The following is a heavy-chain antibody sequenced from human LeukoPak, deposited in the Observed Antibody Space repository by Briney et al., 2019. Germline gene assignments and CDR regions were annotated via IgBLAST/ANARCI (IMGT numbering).Heavy chain of an antibody. Sequence: PGRSLRLSCAASGFTFSSYAMHWVRQAPGKGLEWVAVISYDGSNKYYADSVKGRFTISRDNSKNTLYLQMNSLRAEDTAVYYCARDIVRDWPAPDWFDPWGQGTLVTVSS. V-gene: IGHV3-30*04. D-gene: IGHD3-10*01. CDR2: ISYDGSNK. J-gene: IGHJ5*02. CDR1: GFTFSSYA. CDR3: ARDIVRDWPAPDWFDP.